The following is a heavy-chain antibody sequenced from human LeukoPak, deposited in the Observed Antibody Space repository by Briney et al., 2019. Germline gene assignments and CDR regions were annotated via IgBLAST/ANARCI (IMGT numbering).Heavy chain of an antibody. CDR3: VREYNGGWDY. V-gene: IGHV4-34*01. Sequence: SETLSLTCAVYGGSFSGYYWSWIRQPPGKGLEWIGEINHTGSTNYNPSLKSRVTISADTSKNQFSLKLSSVTAADTAVYYCVREYNGGWDYWGQGTLVTVSS. CDR2: INHTGST. D-gene: IGHD2-8*01. J-gene: IGHJ4*02. CDR1: GGSFSGYY.